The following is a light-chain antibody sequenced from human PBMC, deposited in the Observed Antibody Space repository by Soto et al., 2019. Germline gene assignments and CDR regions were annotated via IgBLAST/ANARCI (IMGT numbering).Light chain of an antibody. V-gene: IGKV3-20*01. CDR3: QQYGSSPIT. CDR1: QRVSSGY. J-gene: IGKJ5*01. Sequence: EIVLTQSPGTLSLSPGERATLSCRASQRVSSGYLAWYQQKPGQAPRLLIYGASSRATGIPDRFSGSGSGTDFPLTISRLEPEDFAVYYCQQYGSSPITFGQGTRLEIK. CDR2: GAS.